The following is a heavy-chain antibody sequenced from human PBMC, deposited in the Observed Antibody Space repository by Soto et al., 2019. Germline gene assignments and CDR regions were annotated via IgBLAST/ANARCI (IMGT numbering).Heavy chain of an antibody. J-gene: IGHJ2*01. CDR2: IYYSGST. CDR1: GYSISSSNW. D-gene: IGHD6-19*01. V-gene: IGHV4-28*01. Sequence: QVQLQESGPGLVKPSDTLSLTCAVSGYSISSSNWWGWIRQPPGNGLAWSGYIYYSGSTYYNPSLKSRGTMSVDTSKNQFALKLSSVTAVDTAVSYCARNRYSSGWYEIALWVRGTLVTVS. CDR3: ARNRYSSGWYEIAL.